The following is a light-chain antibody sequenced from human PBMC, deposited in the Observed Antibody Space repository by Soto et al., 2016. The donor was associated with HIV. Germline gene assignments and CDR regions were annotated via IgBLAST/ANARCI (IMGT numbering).Light chain of an antibody. J-gene: IGLJ2*01. CDR2: QDD. CDR3: QTWDSSNGV. V-gene: IGLV3-1*01. Sequence: SYELTQPPSVSVSPGQTASITCSGDKLGDKFVCWYQRKAGQSPVLVIYQDDKRPSGIPERFSGSNSGNTATLTISGTQAKDEADYYCQTWDSSNGVFGGGTKLTVL. CDR1: KLGDKF.